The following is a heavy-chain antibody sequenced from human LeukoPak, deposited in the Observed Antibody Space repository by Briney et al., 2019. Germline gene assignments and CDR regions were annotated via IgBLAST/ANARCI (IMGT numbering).Heavy chain of an antibody. CDR3: ARVLVGASDWFDP. CDR2: IYTSGRT. J-gene: IGHJ5*02. D-gene: IGHD1-26*01. Sequence: SETLSLTCTVSGGSISSYYWSWIRQPAGKTLEWIGRIYTSGRTNYNPSLKSRVTISVDTSKNQFSLRLSSVTAADTAVYYCARVLVGASDWFDPWGQGTLVTVSS. CDR1: GGSISSYY. V-gene: IGHV4-4*07.